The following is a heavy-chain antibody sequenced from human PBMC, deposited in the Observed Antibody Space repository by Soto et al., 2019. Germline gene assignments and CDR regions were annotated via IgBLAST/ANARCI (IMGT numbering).Heavy chain of an antibody. CDR3: AREEGRGSYVVGFDY. CDR1: GFSSTTYA. Sequence: ASVKVSCKASGFSSTTYAFSWVRRAPGQGLEWMGLISADSGEPRYAQKFQGRVAMTTDTSTRTAYMELRGLTSDDTAVYYCAREEGRGSYVVGFDYWGQGTVVTVSS. CDR2: ISADSGEP. D-gene: IGHD3-16*01. V-gene: IGHV1-18*01. J-gene: IGHJ4*02.